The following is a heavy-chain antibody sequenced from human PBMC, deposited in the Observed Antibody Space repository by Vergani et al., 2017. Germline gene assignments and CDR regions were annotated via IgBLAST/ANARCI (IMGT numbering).Heavy chain of an antibody. CDR3: ARLALTGYYVPPDYYYYGMDV. Sequence: QVQLQESGPGLVKPSQTLSLTCTVSGGSISSGGYYWSWIRQHPGKGLEWIGYIYYSGSTNYNPSLKSRVTISVDTSKNQFSLKLSSVTAADTAVYYCARLALTGYYVPPDYYYYGMDVWGQGP. CDR2: IYYSGST. CDR1: GGSISSGGYY. V-gene: IGHV4-61*08. J-gene: IGHJ6*02. D-gene: IGHD3-9*01.